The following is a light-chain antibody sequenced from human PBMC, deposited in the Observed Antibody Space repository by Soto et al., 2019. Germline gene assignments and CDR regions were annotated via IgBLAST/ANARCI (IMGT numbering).Light chain of an antibody. CDR3: QQTYSTPGT. V-gene: IGKV1-39*01. Sequence: DIQMTQSPSSLSASVGDSVTITCRASQSISKYLHWYQQKSGEAPRLLIYGASTLHSGVPSRFSARGAGMYFDLTITGLQPEDFATYYCQQTYSTPGTFGQGTEVEVK. CDR2: GAS. CDR1: QSISKY. J-gene: IGKJ1*01.